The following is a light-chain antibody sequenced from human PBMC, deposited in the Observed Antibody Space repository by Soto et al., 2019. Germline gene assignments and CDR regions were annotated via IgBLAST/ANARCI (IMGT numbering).Light chain of an antibody. J-gene: IGKJ4*01. Sequence: EIVMTQSPGNLSLSPGERATLSCRASQSVTTYLVWYQQKPGQAPRLLIYDATNRATGIPARFTAAGSGTGFPLTIRSLEPEDSAVYFCQQRTTWPLTFGGGTKVEI. V-gene: IGKV3-11*01. CDR3: QQRTTWPLT. CDR2: DAT. CDR1: QSVTTY.